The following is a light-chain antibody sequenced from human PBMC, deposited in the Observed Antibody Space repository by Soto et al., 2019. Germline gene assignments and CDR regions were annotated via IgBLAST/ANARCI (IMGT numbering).Light chain of an antibody. CDR3: SSWDDRLNGVV. CDR1: SSNIGTTT. CDR2: NIN. Sequence: QSALTRPPSASGAPGQRVTISCSGSSSNIGTTTVNWYQHVPGTAPKLLIYNINQRPSGVPDRFSGSRSGTSASLAISGLQSEDEADYYCSSWDDRLNGVVFGRGTKLTVL. J-gene: IGLJ2*01. V-gene: IGLV1-44*01.